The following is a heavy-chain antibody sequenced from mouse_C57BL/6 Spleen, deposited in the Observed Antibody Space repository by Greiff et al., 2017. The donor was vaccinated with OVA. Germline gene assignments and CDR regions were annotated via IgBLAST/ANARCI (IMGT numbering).Heavy chain of an antibody. J-gene: IGHJ2*01. Sequence: VKLMESGAELARPGASVKMSCKASGYTFTSYTMHWVKQRPGQGLEWIGYINPSSGYTKYNQKFKDKATLTADKSSSTAYMQLSSLTSEDSAVYYCARSPSSPYYFDYWGQGTTLTVSS. CDR3: ARSPSSPYYFDY. CDR2: INPSSGYT. CDR1: GYTFTSYT. V-gene: IGHV1-4*01. D-gene: IGHD1-1*01.